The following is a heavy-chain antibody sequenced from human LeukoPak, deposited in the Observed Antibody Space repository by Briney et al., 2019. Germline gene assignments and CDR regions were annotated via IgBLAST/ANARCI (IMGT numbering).Heavy chain of an antibody. D-gene: IGHD2-2*01. Sequence: VASVKVSCKASGYTFTSYGISWVRQAPGQGLEWMGIINPSGGSTSYAQKFQGRVTMTRDTSTSTVYMELSSLRSEDTAVYYCARGGYCSSTSCRPGGQNWFDPWGQGTLVTVSS. V-gene: IGHV1-46*01. J-gene: IGHJ5*02. CDR3: ARGGYCSSTSCRPGGQNWFDP. CDR1: GYTFTSYG. CDR2: INPSGGST.